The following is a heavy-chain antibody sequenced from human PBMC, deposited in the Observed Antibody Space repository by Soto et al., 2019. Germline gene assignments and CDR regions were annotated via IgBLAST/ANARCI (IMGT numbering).Heavy chain of an antibody. V-gene: IGHV1-18*01. CDR1: GYTFTSYG. Sequence: ASVKVSCKASGYTFTSYGISWVRQAPGQGLEWMGWISAYNGNTNYAQKLQGRVTMTTDTSTSTAYMELRSLRSDDTAVYYCARAGRTPSRGELGIWGQGTLVTVSS. CDR3: ARAGRTPSRGELGI. D-gene: IGHD3-10*01. J-gene: IGHJ4*02. CDR2: ISAYNGNT.